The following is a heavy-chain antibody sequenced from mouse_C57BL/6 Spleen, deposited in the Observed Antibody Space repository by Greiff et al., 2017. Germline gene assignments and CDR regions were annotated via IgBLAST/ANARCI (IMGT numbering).Heavy chain of an antibody. CDR2: INPNSGST. J-gene: IGHJ1*03. Sequence: QVQLKQPGAELVKPGASVKLSCKASGYTFTSYWMHWVKQRPGQGLEWIGMINPNSGSTNYNEKFKSKATLTVDKSSSTAYMQLSSLTSEDSAVYYCARESYGSSYFDVWGTGTTVTVSS. CDR1: GYTFTSYW. D-gene: IGHD1-1*01. V-gene: IGHV1-64*01. CDR3: ARESYGSSYFDV.